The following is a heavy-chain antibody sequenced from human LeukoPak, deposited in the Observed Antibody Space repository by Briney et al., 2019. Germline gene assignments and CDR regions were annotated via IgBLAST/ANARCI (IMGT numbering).Heavy chain of an antibody. CDR1: GQSLTGYF. V-gene: IGHV1-2*06. D-gene: IGHD3-10*01. CDR2: IDPNTGDT. Sequence: ASVKVSCKASGQSLTGYFIHWVRQAPGQGLEWVGRIDPNTGDTIYAQSFQGRVTVTSATSISTAYMEPSRLTSDDTAVYFCARLGLHGSGTYYFFDYWGQGTLVTVST. CDR3: ARLGLHGSGTYYFFDY. J-gene: IGHJ4*02.